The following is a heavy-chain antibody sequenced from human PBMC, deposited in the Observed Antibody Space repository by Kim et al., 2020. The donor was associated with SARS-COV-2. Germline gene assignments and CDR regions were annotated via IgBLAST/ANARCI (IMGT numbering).Heavy chain of an antibody. CDR3: ATDLPHYYGSGSYPYYYYGLEV. D-gene: IGHD3-10*01. J-gene: IGHJ6*02. CDR2: ISYDGSNK. CDR1: GFTFSSYG. V-gene: IGHV3-30*03. Sequence: GGSLRLSCAASGFTFSSYGMYWVRQAPGKGLEWVAVISYDGSNKYYADSVKGRFTISRDNSKNTLYLQMNSLRAEDTAVYYCATDLPHYYGSGSYPYYYYGLEVWGQKTTVNVSS.